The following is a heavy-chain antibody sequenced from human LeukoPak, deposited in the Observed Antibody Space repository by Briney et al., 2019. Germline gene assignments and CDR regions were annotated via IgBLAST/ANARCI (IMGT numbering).Heavy chain of an antibody. CDR2: MSPNNGNT. J-gene: IGHJ4*02. CDR1: GYTFTSYD. D-gene: IGHD7-27*01. Sequence: EASVKVSCKASGYTFTSYDFNWVRQATGQGLEWMGWMSPNNGNTGYAQKFQGRVTMTRDTSINTAYMELSSLRSEDTAVYYCASNPPRTGDFNYWGQGALVTVSS. V-gene: IGHV1-8*01. CDR3: ASNPPRTGDFNY.